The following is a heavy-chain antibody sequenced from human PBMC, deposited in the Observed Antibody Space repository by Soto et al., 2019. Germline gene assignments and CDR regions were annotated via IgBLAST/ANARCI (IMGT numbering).Heavy chain of an antibody. Sequence: LRLSCSVSGFTLNTYSMHWVRRAPGKGLEWVAVVSFDGVNKHYRDSVKGRFTISRDIAKNMLYLQMTSLRLEGTAIYYCARDPDLIEAAGNYFDYWGQGTLVTVSS. CDR3: ARDPDLIEAAGNYFDY. J-gene: IGHJ4*02. D-gene: IGHD6-13*01. V-gene: IGHV3-30-3*01. CDR2: VSFDGVNK. CDR1: GFTLNTYS.